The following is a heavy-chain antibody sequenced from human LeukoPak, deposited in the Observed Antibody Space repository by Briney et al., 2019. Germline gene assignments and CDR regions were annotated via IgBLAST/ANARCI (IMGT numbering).Heavy chain of an antibody. CDR3: AKDPQIQRGYRKPY. D-gene: IGHD5-18*01. Sequence: GGSLRLSCAASGFTFRSYGRSWVRQAPGKGLEWVSAISGSGGSTYYADSVKGRFTISRDNSKNTLYLQMNSLRAEDTAVYYCAKDPQIQRGYRKPYWGQGTLVTVSS. CDR1: GFTFRSYG. CDR2: ISGSGGST. J-gene: IGHJ4*02. V-gene: IGHV3-23*01.